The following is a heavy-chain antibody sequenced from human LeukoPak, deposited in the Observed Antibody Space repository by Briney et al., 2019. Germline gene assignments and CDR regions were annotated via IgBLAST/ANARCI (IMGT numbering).Heavy chain of an antibody. CDR1: GYTFTSYY. V-gene: IGHV1-46*01. J-gene: IGHJ4*02. D-gene: IGHD3-16*01. Sequence: GASVKVSCKASGYTFTSYYIHWVRQAPGQGLEWMGIIYPGGGSTSYAQKFQGRVTMTRDTSTSTVYMELSSLRSEDTAVYYCARESHRLYDYVWGSYESKHCWGQGTLVTVSS. CDR3: ARESHRLYDYVWGSYESKHC. CDR2: IYPGGGST.